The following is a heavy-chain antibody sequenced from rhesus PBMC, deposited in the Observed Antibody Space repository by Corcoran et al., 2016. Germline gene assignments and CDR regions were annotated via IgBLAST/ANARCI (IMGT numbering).Heavy chain of an antibody. CDR3: ARQYSWNNFRFDV. J-gene: IGHJ5-1*01. CDR2: NRGSRGST. D-gene: IGHD1-20*01. CDR1: GYSISSGYC. V-gene: IGHV4-99*01. Sequence: QVQLQELGPGLVKPSETLSLTCAVSGYSISSGYCWGWIRQPLGRGLEYIGYNRGSRGSTYYNPYLKSRVTISKDTSKNQCSLKRSSVIAADTAVYYCARQYSWNNFRFDVWGPGVLVTVSS.